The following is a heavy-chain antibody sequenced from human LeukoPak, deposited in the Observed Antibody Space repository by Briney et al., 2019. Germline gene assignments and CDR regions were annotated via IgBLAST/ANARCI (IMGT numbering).Heavy chain of an antibody. D-gene: IGHD1-26*01. J-gene: IGHJ4*02. V-gene: IGHV3-74*01. Sequence: GGSLRLSCAASGFTFSSYWMHWVRQAPGKGLVWVSRINSDGSIINYADSVKGRFTISRDNAKNTLHLQVNSLRAEDTAVYYCARAHYSLANSFDYWGQGTLVTVSS. CDR3: ARAHYSLANSFDY. CDR2: INSDGSII. CDR1: GFTFSSYW.